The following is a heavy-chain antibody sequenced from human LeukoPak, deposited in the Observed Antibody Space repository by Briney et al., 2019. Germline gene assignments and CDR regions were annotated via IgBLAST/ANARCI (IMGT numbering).Heavy chain of an antibody. J-gene: IGHJ3*02. CDR2: FTPSGGST. V-gene: IGHV1-46*01. CDR3: ARFGVYCGGDCYSGAFDI. D-gene: IGHD2-21*01. Sequence: ASVKVSCKASGYTFTSYYMHWVRQAPGQGLEWMGKFTPSGGSTSYAQKFQGRVTMTRDTSTSTVYMELSSLRSEDTAVYYCARFGVYCGGDCYSGAFDIWGQGTMVTVSS. CDR1: GYTFTSYY.